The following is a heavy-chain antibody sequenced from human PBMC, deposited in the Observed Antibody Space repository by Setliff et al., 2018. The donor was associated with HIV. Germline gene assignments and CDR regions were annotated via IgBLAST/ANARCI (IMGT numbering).Heavy chain of an antibody. Sequence: PSETLSLTCTVSGGSITGGRHFWTWIRQPAGKGLEWIGHLHTTWGNNYNPSLRSRVSMSVDSVKGRFTISRDNAKNSLYLHMSSLRAEDTAVYYCARDTERLGRLWPDYWGQGTLVTVSS. J-gene: IGHJ4*02. CDR3: LRAEDTAVYYCARDTERLGRLWPDY. V-gene: IGHV4-61*09. CDR1: GGSITGGRHF. D-gene: IGHD3-10*01. CDR2: LHTTWGN.